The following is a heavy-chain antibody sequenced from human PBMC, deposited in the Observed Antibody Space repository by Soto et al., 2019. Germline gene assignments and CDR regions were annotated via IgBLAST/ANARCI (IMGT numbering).Heavy chain of an antibody. D-gene: IGHD2-15*01. V-gene: IGHV1-8*01. CDR2: MNPNSGNT. CDR1: GYTFTSYD. Sequence: QVQLVQSGAEVKKPGASVKVSCKASGYTFTSYDINWVRQATGQGLEWMGWMNPNSGNTGYAQKFQGRVTMTRNTSLSTAYMELSSLRSEDTAVYYCARGVVYCSGGSCYSGNWFDPWGQGTLVTVSS. J-gene: IGHJ5*02. CDR3: ARGVVYCSGGSCYSGNWFDP.